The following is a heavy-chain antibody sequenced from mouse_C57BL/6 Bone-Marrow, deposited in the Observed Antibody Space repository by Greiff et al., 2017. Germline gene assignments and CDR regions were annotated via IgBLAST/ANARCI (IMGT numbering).Heavy chain of an antibody. V-gene: IGHV1-63*01. CDR1: GYTFTNYW. CDR2: IYPGGGYT. J-gene: IGHJ1*03. CDR3: ARKAVNWYFDV. Sequence: VQRVESGAELVRPGTSVKMSCKASGYTFTNYWIGWAKQRPGHGLEWIGDIYPGGGYTNYNEKFKGKATLTADKSSSTAYMQFSSLTSEDSAIYYCARKAVNWYFDVWGTGTTVTVSS.